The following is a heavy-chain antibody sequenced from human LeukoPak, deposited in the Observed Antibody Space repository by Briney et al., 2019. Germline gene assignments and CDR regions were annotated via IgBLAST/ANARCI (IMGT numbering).Heavy chain of an antibody. J-gene: IGHJ4*02. V-gene: IGHV3-33*01. D-gene: IGHD2-2*01. CDR1: GFTFSSYG. CDR2: IWYDGGNK. Sequence: GRSLRLSCAASGFTFSSYGMHWVRQAPGKGLEWVAVIWYDGGNKYYADSVKGRFTISRDNSKNTLYLQMNSLRAEDTAVYYCARDSCSSTSCYGGYSFDYWGQGTLVTVSS. CDR3: ARDSCSSTSCYGGYSFDY.